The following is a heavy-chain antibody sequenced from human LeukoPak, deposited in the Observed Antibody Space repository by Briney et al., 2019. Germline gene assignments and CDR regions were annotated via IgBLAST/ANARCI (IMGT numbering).Heavy chain of an antibody. V-gene: IGHV4-59*12. J-gene: IGHJ4*02. CDR1: GGSISTSY. CDR2: IYYSGST. D-gene: IGHD3-16*01. Sequence: PSETLSLTCTVSGGSISTSYWSWIRQPPGKGLEWIGYIYYSGSTYYNPSLKSRVTISVDTSKNQFSLKLSSVTAADTAVYYCARDMIAFGGVSIWGQGTLVTVSS. CDR3: ARDMIAFGGVSI.